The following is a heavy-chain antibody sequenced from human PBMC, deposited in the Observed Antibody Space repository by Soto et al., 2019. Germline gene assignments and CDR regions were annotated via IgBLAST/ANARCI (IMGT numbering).Heavy chain of an antibody. Sequence: QVQLQESGPGLVKPSQTLSLTCTVSGGAISSVGYYWSWIRQHPGKGLEWIGYIYYSGSTYYNPSLKSRVTISVDTSKNQFSLKLSSVTAADTAVYYCARARIPTYGMDVWGQGTTVTVSS. V-gene: IGHV4-31*03. CDR3: ARARIPTYGMDV. J-gene: IGHJ6*02. D-gene: IGHD2-21*01. CDR1: GGAISSVGYY. CDR2: IYYSGST.